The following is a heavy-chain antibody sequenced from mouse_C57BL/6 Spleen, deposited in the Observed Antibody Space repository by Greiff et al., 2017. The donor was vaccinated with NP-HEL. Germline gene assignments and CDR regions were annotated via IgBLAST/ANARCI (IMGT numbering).Heavy chain of an antibody. V-gene: IGHV3-6*01. J-gene: IGHJ4*01. CDR3: ARDGGYDYDAHAMDY. CDR1: GYSITSGYY. D-gene: IGHD2-4*01. CDR2: ISYDGSN. Sequence: EVHLVESGPGLVKPSQSLSLTCSVTGYSITSGYYWNWIRQFPGNKLEWMGYISYDGSNNYNPSLKNRISITRDTSKNQFFLKLNSVTTEDTATYYCARDGGYDYDAHAMDYWGQGTSVTVSS.